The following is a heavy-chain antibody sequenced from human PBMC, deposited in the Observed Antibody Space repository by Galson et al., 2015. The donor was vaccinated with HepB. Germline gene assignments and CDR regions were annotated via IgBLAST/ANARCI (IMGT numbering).Heavy chain of an antibody. D-gene: IGHD2-2*01. CDR2: LWYDGSHK. CDR1: GFTFSNYG. CDR3: ARDPSYCSSTSCYYLYYYMDV. Sequence: SLRLSCAASGFTFSNYGMHWVRQAPGKGLEWVAVLWYDGSHKYYADSVKGRFAISRDNSKNTLFLQMNSLRAEDTAVYYCARDPSYCSSTSCYYLYYYMDVWGKGTTVAVSS. J-gene: IGHJ6*03. V-gene: IGHV3-33*01.